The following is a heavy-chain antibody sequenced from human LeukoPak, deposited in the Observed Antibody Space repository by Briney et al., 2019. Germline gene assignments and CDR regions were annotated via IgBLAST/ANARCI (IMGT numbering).Heavy chain of an antibody. V-gene: IGHV4-34*01. D-gene: IGHD4-23*01. Sequence: KPSETLSLTCAVYGGSFSGYYWSWIRQPPGKGLEWIGEINHSGSTNYNPSLKSRVTISVDTSKNQFSLKLSSVTAADTAVYYCARGPPVGGNSDFDYWGQGTLVTVSS. CDR1: GGSFSGYY. J-gene: IGHJ4*02. CDR2: INHSGST. CDR3: ARGPPVGGNSDFDY.